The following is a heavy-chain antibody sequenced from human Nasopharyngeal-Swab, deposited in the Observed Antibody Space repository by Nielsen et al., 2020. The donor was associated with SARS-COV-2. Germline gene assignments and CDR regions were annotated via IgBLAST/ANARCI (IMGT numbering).Heavy chain of an antibody. J-gene: IGHJ6*04. V-gene: IGHV3-30-3*01. CDR2: ISYDGSNK. Sequence: GESLKISCAASGFTFSSYAMHWVRQAPGKGLEWVAVISYDGSNKYYADSVKGRFTISRDNSKNTLYLQMNSLRAEDTAVYYCARDLGDVWGKGTTSPSPQ. CDR3: ARDLGDV. CDR1: GFTFSSYA.